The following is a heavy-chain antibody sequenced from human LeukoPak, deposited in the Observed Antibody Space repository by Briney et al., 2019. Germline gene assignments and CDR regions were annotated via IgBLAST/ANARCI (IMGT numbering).Heavy chain of an antibody. CDR1: GFSFSDYY. J-gene: IGHJ4*02. V-gene: IGHV3-11*01. CDR3: ASDIVATSGDF. D-gene: IGHD5-12*01. Sequence: GGPLRLSCAASGFSFSDYYMSWIRQAPGKGLEWVAYITSSGDDIYYADSVKGRFTISRDNAKNALFLQMNSLRVEDTATYYCASDIVATSGDFWGQGTLVSVSS. CDR2: ITSSGDDI.